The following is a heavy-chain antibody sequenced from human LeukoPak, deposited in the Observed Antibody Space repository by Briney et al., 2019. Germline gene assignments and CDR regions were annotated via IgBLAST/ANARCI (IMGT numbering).Heavy chain of an antibody. V-gene: IGHV1-8*01. CDR1: GYTFTSYD. J-gene: IGHJ4*02. D-gene: IGHD6-13*01. CDR3: ARGPKYCSSYQFDY. CDR2: MNPNSGNT. Sequence: ASVKVSCKASGYTFTSYDINWVRQASGQGLEWMGWMNPNSGNTGYAQKFQGRVTMTRNTSISTAYMELSSLRSEDTAVYYCARGPKYCSSYQFDYWGQGTLVTVSS.